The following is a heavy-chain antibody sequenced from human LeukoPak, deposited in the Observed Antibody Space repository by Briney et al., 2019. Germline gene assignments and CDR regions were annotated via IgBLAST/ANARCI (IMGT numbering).Heavy chain of an antibody. Sequence: GGSLRLSCAASGFTFSSYAMSWVRQAPGKGLEWVSGINGYGGSTYYTDSVKGRFTISRDNSKNTPYLQMNSLRAEDTAVYYCAKSMAGEVAATGGYFDYWGQGTLVTVSS. V-gene: IGHV3-23*01. D-gene: IGHD6-13*01. CDR3: AKSMAGEVAATGGYFDY. CDR1: GFTFSSYA. J-gene: IGHJ4*02. CDR2: INGYGGST.